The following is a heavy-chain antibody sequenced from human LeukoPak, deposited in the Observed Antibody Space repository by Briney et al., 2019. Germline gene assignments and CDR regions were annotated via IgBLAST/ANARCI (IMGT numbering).Heavy chain of an antibody. D-gene: IGHD3-10*01. CDR3: ARDGWFGELFPYYFDY. CDR1: GYTFTSYG. Sequence: ASVKVSCKASGYTFTSYGISWVRQAPGQGLEWMGWISANNGNTNYAQKLQGRVTMTTDTSTSTAYMELRSLRSDDTAVYYCARDGWFGELFPYYFDYWGQGTLVTVSS. CDR2: ISANNGNT. V-gene: IGHV1-18*01. J-gene: IGHJ4*02.